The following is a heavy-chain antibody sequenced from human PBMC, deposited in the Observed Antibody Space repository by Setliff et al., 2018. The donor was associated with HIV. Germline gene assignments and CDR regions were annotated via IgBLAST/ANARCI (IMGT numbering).Heavy chain of an antibody. CDR2: INSGGGYI. Sequence: GGSLRLSCAASGFTFSSYWTHWVRQAPGKGLVWVSRINSGGGYIYYADSVKGRFTISRDSTKNSVYLQMNSLRAEDTAVYYCARPLLRTNTVYGILGNWFDSWGRGTLVTVSS. CDR3: ARPLLRTNTVYGILGNWFDS. CDR1: GFTFSSYW. D-gene: IGHD2-8*01. V-gene: IGHV3-74*01. J-gene: IGHJ5*01.